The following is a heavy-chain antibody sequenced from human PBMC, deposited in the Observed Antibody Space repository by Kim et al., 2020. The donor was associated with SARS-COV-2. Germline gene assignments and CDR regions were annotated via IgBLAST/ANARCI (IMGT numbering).Heavy chain of an antibody. CDR1: GGSFSGYY. CDR2: INHSGST. Sequence: SETLSLTCAVYGGSFSGYYWSWIRQPPGKGLEWIGEINHSGSTNYNPSLKSRVTISVDTSKNQFSLKLSSVTAADTAVYYCARQYCSGGSCYSTRYGAVDYWGQGTLVTVSS. J-gene: IGHJ4*02. CDR3: ARQYCSGGSCYSTRYGAVDY. V-gene: IGHV4-34*01. D-gene: IGHD2-15*01.